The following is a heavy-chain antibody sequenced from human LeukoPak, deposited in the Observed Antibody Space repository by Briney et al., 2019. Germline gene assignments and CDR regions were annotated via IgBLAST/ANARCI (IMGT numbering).Heavy chain of an antibody. Sequence: ASVKVSCKASGYTFTSYDINSVRQAPGQGLEWVGLINPTGTRTLYAQKFQGRITLTRDMSTTTDYMELSSLTSEDTAVYYCARDNSVGGIAWWFDPWGQGTLVTVSS. V-gene: IGHV1-46*01. CDR1: GYTFTSYD. CDR2: INPTGTRT. D-gene: IGHD3-10*01. CDR3: ARDNSVGGIAWWFDP. J-gene: IGHJ5*02.